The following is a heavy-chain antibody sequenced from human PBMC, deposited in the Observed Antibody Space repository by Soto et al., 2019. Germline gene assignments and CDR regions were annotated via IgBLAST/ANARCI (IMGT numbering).Heavy chain of an antibody. J-gene: IGHJ6*02. V-gene: IGHV1-69*12. CDR3: VWVAVAGSAGMDV. CDR1: GGTFSSYA. Sequence: QVQLVQSGAEVKKPGSSVKVSCKASGGTFSSYAISWVRQAPGQGLEWMGGIIPIFGTANYAQKFKGRVTITAAESTRTASMELGSLSSEDTAVYYCVWVAVAGSAGMDVWGQGTTVTVSS. CDR2: IIPIFGTA. D-gene: IGHD6-19*01.